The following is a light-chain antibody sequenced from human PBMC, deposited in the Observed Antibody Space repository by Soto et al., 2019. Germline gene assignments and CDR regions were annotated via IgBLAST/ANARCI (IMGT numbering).Light chain of an antibody. CDR1: QSVTSSY. CDR2: GAS. Sequence: EIVLTQSPGTLSLSPGERATLSCRASQSVTSSYLAWYQQKPGQAPRLLIYGASSRATGIPDRFTGSGSGTDFTLTISRLEPEYFAVYYYQQYDSSRQTFGQGTKVEIK. J-gene: IGKJ1*01. CDR3: QQYDSSRQT. V-gene: IGKV3-20*01.